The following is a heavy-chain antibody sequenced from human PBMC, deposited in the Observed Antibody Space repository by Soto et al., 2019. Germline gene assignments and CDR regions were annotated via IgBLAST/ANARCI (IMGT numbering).Heavy chain of an antibody. CDR2: ISYDGSNK. CDR1: GFPVSIYA. D-gene: IGHD6-19*01. J-gene: IGHJ4*02. V-gene: IGHV3-30-3*01. CDR3: ARGVSGWDGEYDY. Sequence: GGSLRLSCAASGFPVSIYAMHWVRQAPGKGLEWVAVISYDGSNKYYADSVKGRFTISRDNSKNTLYLQMNSLRAEDTAVYYCARGVSGWDGEYDYWGQGTLVTVSS.